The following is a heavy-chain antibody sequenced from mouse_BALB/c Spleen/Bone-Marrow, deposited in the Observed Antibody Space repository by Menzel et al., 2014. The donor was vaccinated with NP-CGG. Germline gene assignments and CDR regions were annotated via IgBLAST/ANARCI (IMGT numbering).Heavy chain of an antibody. V-gene: IGHV14-3*02. D-gene: IGHD1-1*01. CDR2: IDPANGNT. CDR3: AADYYGSSYGFAY. J-gene: IGHJ3*01. Sequence: VQLQQSGAELVKPGASVKLSCTASGFNITDTYMHWVKQRPEQGLEWIGRIDPANGNTKSDPQFQGKATITADTSSNTACLQRSRRTSEDTAVYYCAADYYGSSYGFAYWGQGTLVTVSA. CDR1: GFNITDTY.